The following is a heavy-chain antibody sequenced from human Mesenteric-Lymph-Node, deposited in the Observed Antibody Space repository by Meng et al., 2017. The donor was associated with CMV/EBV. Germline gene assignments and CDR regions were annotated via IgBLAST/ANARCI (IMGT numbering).Heavy chain of an antibody. CDR1: GFTFSSYS. J-gene: IGHJ6*02. Sequence: GESLKISCAASGFTFSSYSMHWVRLAPGKGLEWVAVISFDVTNKYSADSVKGRFTISRDNSKNTLYLQMSSLRTEDTAVYDCARAQVAGLSYNHYGMDVWGQGTTVTVSS. CDR3: ARAQVAGLSYNHYGMDV. CDR2: ISFDVTNK. D-gene: IGHD6-19*01. V-gene: IGHV3-30*04.